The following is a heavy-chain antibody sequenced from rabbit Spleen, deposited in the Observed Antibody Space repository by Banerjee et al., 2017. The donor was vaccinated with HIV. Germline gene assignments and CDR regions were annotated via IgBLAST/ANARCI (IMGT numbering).Heavy chain of an antibody. CDR1: RFDFSTCS. J-gene: IGHJ4*01. CDR2: IDPVFGST. D-gene: IGHD4-2*01. Sequence: QELVESGGGLVQPGGSLKLSCKASRFDFSTCSMSWVRQAPGKGLEWIGYIDPVFGSTNYATWVNGRFTISSHNAQNTLYLQLNSLTVADTATYFCARDAGSDAYIDGVFNLWVPGTLVTVS. V-gene: IGHV1S7*01. CDR3: ARDAGSDAYIDGVFNL.